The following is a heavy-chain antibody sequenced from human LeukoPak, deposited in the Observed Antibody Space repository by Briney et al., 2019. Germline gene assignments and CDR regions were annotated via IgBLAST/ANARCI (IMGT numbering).Heavy chain of an antibody. J-gene: IGHJ4*02. V-gene: IGHV3-23*01. D-gene: IGHD6-19*01. CDR3: AKDHSSGWPDCFDY. CDR1: GFAFSSYA. CDR2: ISGSGGST. Sequence: PGESLRLSCAASGFAFSSYAMNWVRQAPGKGLQWVSAISGSGGSTYCADSVKGRFTISRDNSKNTLYLQMNSLGAEDTAVYYCAKDHSSGWPDCFDYWGQGALVTVSS.